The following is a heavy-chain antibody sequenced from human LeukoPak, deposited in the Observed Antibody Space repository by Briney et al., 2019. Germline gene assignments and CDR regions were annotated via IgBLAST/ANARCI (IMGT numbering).Heavy chain of an antibody. D-gene: IGHD3-22*01. V-gene: IGHV3-23*01. CDR3: AKQCGPYYDSSAYYSDY. CDR2: ISGSGGST. J-gene: IGHJ4*02. CDR1: GFTFSSYA. Sequence: PGGSLRLSCAASGFTFSSYAMSWVRQAPGKGLEWVSIISGSGGSTYYADSVKGRFTISRDNSKNTLYFQMNSPRAEDTAVYYCAKQCGPYYDSSAYYSDYWGQGTLVTVSS.